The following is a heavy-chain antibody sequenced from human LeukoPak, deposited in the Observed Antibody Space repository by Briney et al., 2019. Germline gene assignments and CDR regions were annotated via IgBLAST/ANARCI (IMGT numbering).Heavy chain of an antibody. J-gene: IGHJ4*02. CDR3: ARRPRYCRGGACYD. Sequence: ASVKVSCKASGNTFTGYYMHWVRQAPGQGLEWMGWINPNSGGTNYAQKFQGRVTMTRDTSISSAYMELSRLRSDDTGVYYCARRPRYCRGGACYDWGQGTLVTVSS. D-gene: IGHD2-15*01. V-gene: IGHV1-2*02. CDR2: INPNSGGT. CDR1: GNTFTGYY.